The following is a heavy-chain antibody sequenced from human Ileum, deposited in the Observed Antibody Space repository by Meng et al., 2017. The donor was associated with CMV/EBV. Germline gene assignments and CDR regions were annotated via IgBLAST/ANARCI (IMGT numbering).Heavy chain of an antibody. D-gene: IGHD2-21*01. CDR3: AKAAYCGADCPSPPWYFAY. Sequence: GESLKISCTASGFTSGDSAMTWVRQAPGKGLEWVGFVRSKAYGGTTDYAASVKGRFTISRDDSKGIAYLQMNSLRAEDTAVYYCAKAAYCGADCPSPPWYFAYWGQGTLVTVSS. V-gene: IGHV3-49*04. J-gene: IGHJ4*02. CDR2: VRSKAYGGTT. CDR1: GFTSGDSA.